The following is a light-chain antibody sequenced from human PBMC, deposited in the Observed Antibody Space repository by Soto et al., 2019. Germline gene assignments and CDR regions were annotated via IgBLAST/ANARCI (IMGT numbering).Light chain of an antibody. J-gene: IGLJ1*01. CDR1: SNDLGGYNY. CDR3: SSYTSFITYV. CDR2: DVS. V-gene: IGLV2-14*01. Sequence: QSVLTQPASVSGSPGQSITISCTGTSNDLGGYNYVSWYQQHPGKTPKLMIYDVSNRPSGVSDRFSGSKSGNTASLTISALQAEDEADYYCSSYTSFITYVLGTGTKVTVL.